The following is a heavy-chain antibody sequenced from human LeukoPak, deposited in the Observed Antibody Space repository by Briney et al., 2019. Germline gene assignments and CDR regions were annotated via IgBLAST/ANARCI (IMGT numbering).Heavy chain of an antibody. D-gene: IGHD3-22*01. CDR1: GGSISRYY. J-gene: IGHJ4*02. V-gene: IGHV4-59*01. CDR2: IYYSGST. CDR3: ARGYLLFQDYYDSSGYFDY. Sequence: SETLSLTCTVSGGSISRYYWSWIRQPPGKGLKWIGYIYYSGSTNYNPSIKSRVTISVDTSKNQFSLKLSSVTAAETAVYYCARGYLLFQDYYDSSGYFDYWGQGTLVTVSS.